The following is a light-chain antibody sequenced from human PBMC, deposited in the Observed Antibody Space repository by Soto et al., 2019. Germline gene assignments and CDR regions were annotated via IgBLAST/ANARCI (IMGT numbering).Light chain of an antibody. CDR1: QSVSGK. Sequence: EIAMTQSPATLSVSPGETATLSCRASQSVSGKLAWFQQKPGQAPRLLIYGASTRATDIPARFSGSGSGTEFTLTISSLQSEDFAVYYCQQYNNGLLTFGGGTEGDI. J-gene: IGKJ4*01. V-gene: IGKV3-15*01. CDR3: QQYNNGLLT. CDR2: GAS.